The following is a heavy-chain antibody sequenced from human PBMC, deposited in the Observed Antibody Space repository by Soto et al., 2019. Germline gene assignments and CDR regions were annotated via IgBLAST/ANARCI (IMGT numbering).Heavy chain of an antibody. Sequence: PSETLSLTCTVSGGSISSYYWSWIRQPPGKGLEWIGYIYYSGSTNYNPSLKSRVTISVDTSKNQFSLKLSSVTAADTAVYYCAMNLGYSGYEDFDYWGQGTLVTVSS. V-gene: IGHV4-59*01. CDR2: IYYSGST. J-gene: IGHJ4*02. CDR1: GGSISSYY. D-gene: IGHD5-12*01. CDR3: AMNLGYSGYEDFDY.